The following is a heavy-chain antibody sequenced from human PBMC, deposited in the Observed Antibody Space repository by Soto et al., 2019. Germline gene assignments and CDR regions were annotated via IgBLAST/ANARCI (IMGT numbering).Heavy chain of an antibody. D-gene: IGHD6-19*01. J-gene: IGHJ6*02. CDR3: ARDPTYSSATGYYGMDV. Sequence: QVQLVESGGGVVQPGRSLRLSCAASGFTFSSYAMHWVRQAPGKGLEWVAVISYDGSNKYYADSVKGRFTISRDNSKNTLYLQMNSLRAEDTAVYYCARDPTYSSATGYYGMDVWGQGTMVTVSS. CDR1: GFTFSSYA. CDR2: ISYDGSNK. V-gene: IGHV3-30-3*01.